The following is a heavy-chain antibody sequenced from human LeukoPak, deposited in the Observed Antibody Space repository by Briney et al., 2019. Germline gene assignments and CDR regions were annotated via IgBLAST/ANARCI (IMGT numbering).Heavy chain of an antibody. Sequence: PSETLSPTCTVSGGSISSNSYYWGWIRQPPGKGLEWIGSIYYSGSTYYNPSLKSRVTISVDTSKNQFSLKLSSVTAADTAVYYCARDQGYYYDSSGYPDDAFDIWGQGTMVTVSS. V-gene: IGHV4-39*07. J-gene: IGHJ3*02. CDR1: GGSISSNSYY. CDR3: ARDQGYYYDSSGYPDDAFDI. D-gene: IGHD3-22*01. CDR2: IYYSGST.